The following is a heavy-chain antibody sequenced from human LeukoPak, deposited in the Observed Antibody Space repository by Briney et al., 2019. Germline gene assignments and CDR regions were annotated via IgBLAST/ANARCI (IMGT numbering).Heavy chain of an antibody. CDR2: IYPDDSKT. CDR1: GYSFFGYW. Sequence: GESLKISCKGSGYSFFGYWIGWVRQMPGKGLEWMGIIYPDDSKTRYSPSFQGQVTMSADKSISTAYLQWSSLKASDTAMYYCVRSPACSSGTCYPNWFDPWGQGTLVTVSS. J-gene: IGHJ5*02. CDR3: VRSPACSSGTCYPNWFDP. D-gene: IGHD2-15*01. V-gene: IGHV5-51*01.